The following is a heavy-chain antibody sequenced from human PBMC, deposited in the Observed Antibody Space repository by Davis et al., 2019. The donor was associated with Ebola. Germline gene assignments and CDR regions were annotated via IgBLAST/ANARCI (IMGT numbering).Heavy chain of an antibody. CDR3: VRDYLFALDI. CDR2: IGTRGDPT. Sequence: PGGSLRLSCAASGFTFSTYDMHWVRQAPGKGLEWVSYIGTRGDPTVYADSVKGRFTVSRDDANNSLSLLMNSLRDEDTAIYYCVRDYLFALDIWGQGTMVTVSS. CDR1: GFTFSTYD. V-gene: IGHV3-48*02. J-gene: IGHJ3*02.